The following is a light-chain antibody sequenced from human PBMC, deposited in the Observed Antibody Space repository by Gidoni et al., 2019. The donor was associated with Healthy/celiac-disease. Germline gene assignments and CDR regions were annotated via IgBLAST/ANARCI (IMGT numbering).Light chain of an antibody. Sequence: EIVLTQSPATLSLSPGERATLSCRASQSVSSYLAWYQQKPGQAPRLLIYDASNRATGIPARFSGSGSGTYFTLTISSLDPEDFAVYYCQQRSNWHSFGPGTKVDIK. J-gene: IGKJ3*01. CDR3: QQRSNWHS. CDR2: DAS. CDR1: QSVSSY. V-gene: IGKV3-11*01.